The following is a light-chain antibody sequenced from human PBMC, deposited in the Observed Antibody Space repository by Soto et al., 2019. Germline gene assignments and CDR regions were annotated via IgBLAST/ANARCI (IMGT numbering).Light chain of an antibody. CDR2: GAS. CDR3: QQYNRLPRT. Sequence: DTVMTQSPATVSASVGERVTLTCRASQSVSSELAWYQQKPGQAPRLLIYGASTMATGIPARFSGSRSGTDFTLTIISLQSEDFAVYYCQQYNRLPRTFGQGTMVAIK. CDR1: QSVSSE. V-gene: IGKV3-15*01. J-gene: IGKJ1*01.